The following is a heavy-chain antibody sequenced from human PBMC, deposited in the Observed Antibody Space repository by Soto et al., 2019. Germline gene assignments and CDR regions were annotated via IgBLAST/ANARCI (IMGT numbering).Heavy chain of an antibody. J-gene: IGHJ4*02. CDR2: INSDGSSA. Sequence: EVQLVESGGGLVQPGGSQRLSCAASGFTFSSYWMHWVRQAPGKGLVWVSRINSDGSSASYVDSVKGRFTVSRDNAKNTLYLQMNSLRAEDTAVYYCARIGQIAGLGHWGQGALVTVSS. V-gene: IGHV3-74*01. CDR3: ARIGQIAGLGH. CDR1: GFTFSSYW. D-gene: IGHD3-22*01.